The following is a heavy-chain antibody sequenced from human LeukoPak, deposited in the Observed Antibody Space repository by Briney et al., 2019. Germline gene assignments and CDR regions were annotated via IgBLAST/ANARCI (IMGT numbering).Heavy chain of an antibody. J-gene: IGHJ6*02. CDR3: ARVRFSDFWSGYLFLNYGMDV. CDR1: GGTFSSYA. Sequence: ASVKVSCKASGGTFSSYAISWVRQAPGQGLEWMGGIIPIFGTANYAQKFQGRVTITADESTSTAYMELSSLRSEDTAVYYCARVRFSDFWSGYLFLNYGMDVWGQGTTVTVSS. CDR2: IIPIFGTA. D-gene: IGHD3-3*01. V-gene: IGHV1-69*13.